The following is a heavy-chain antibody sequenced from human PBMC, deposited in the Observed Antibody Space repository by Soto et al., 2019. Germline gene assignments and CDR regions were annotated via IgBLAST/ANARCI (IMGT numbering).Heavy chain of an antibody. CDR3: ARATMADPPLFDY. CDR2: INPNSGGT. D-gene: IGHD6-19*01. J-gene: IGHJ4*02. Sequence: GASVKVSCKGSGYTFTGYYMHWVRQAPGQGLEWMGWINPNSGGTNYAQKFQGWVTMTRDTSISTAYMELSRLRSDDTAVYYCARATMADPPLFDYWGQGTLVTVSS. CDR1: GYTFTGYY. V-gene: IGHV1-2*04.